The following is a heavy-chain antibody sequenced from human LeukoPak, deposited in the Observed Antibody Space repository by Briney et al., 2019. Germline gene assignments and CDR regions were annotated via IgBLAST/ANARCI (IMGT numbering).Heavy chain of an antibody. Sequence: SSETLSLTCTVSGGSISPYYWSWIRQPPGKGLEWIGYVYYTGSTDYHPSLKSRVTISVDTSKNQFSLKLSSVAAADTAVYYCVRDRHWTNDWLFDYWGQGTLVTVSS. V-gene: IGHV4-59*01. CDR3: VRDRHWTNDWLFDY. CDR2: VYYTGST. CDR1: GGSISPYY. D-gene: IGHD1/OR15-1a*01. J-gene: IGHJ4*02.